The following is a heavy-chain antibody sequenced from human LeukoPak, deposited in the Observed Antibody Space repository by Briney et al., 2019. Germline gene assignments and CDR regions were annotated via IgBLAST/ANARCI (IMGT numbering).Heavy chain of an antibody. J-gene: IGHJ3*01. D-gene: IGHD2-2*01. CDR2: ISGSGGNT. Sequence: PGVSLRLSCAASGFTFSSYDMNWVRQAPGKGLEWVSHISGSGGNTYYADSVKGRFTISRDNSKNTLYLQMNSLRAEDTAVYYCAKYDRATSDAFDVWGQGTMVAVSS. CDR1: GFTFSSYD. CDR3: AKYDRATSDAFDV. V-gene: IGHV3-23*01.